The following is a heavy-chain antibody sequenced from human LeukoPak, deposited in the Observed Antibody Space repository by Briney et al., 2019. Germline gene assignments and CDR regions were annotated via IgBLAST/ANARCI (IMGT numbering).Heavy chain of an antibody. CDR1: GFTFSSYS. CDR3: ARRREASTMTTWDY. J-gene: IGHJ4*01. D-gene: IGHD4-17*01. CDR2: ISTSSGTI. V-gene: IGHV3-48*04. Sequence: PGGSLRLSCAASGFTFSSYSMNWVRQAPGKGLEWLSYISTSSGTIYYADSVKGRFTISRDNAKNSLYLQMNSLRAEDTAVYYCARRREASTMTTWDYWGQEPWSPSPQ.